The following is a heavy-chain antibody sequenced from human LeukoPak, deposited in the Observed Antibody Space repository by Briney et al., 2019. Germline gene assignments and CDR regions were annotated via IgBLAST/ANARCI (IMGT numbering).Heavy chain of an antibody. CDR2: INHSGST. J-gene: IGHJ4*02. V-gene: IGHV4-34*01. Sequence: SETLSLTCAVYGGSFSGYYWSWIRQPPGKGLEWIGEINHSGSTNYNPSLKSRVTISVDTSKNQFSLTLSSVTAADTAVYYCARGLHIVVVVAATHPFDYWGQGTLVTVSS. D-gene: IGHD2-15*01. CDR3: ARGLHIVVVVAATHPFDY. CDR1: GGSFSGYY.